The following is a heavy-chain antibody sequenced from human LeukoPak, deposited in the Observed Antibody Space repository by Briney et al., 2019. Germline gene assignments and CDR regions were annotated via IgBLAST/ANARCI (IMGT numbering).Heavy chain of an antibody. J-gene: IGHJ5*02. V-gene: IGHV1-46*01. Sequence: ASVKVSCKASGYTFTNYYVHWVRQAPGQGIEWMGVINPSGGSTNYAQKFQGRVTMTRDTSTSTVYMELSSLRSEDTAVYYCARDSTVTTFRGCVDPWGQGTLVTVSS. CDR2: INPSGGST. CDR1: GYTFTNYY. CDR3: ARDSTVTTFRGCVDP. D-gene: IGHD4-17*01.